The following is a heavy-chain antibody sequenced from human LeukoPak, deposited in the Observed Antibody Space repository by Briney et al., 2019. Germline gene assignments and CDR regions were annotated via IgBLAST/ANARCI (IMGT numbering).Heavy chain of an antibody. J-gene: IGHJ4*02. D-gene: IGHD6-19*01. Sequence: GGSLRLSCAASGFTFSSYAMHSVRQAPGKGLEYVSAISSNGGSTYYANSVKGRFTISRDNSKNTLYLQMGSLRAEDMAVYYCARFAAHPGTIAVAGPNDYWGQGTLVTVSS. CDR1: GFTFSSYA. V-gene: IGHV3-64*01. CDR3: ARFAAHPGTIAVAGPNDY. CDR2: ISSNGGST.